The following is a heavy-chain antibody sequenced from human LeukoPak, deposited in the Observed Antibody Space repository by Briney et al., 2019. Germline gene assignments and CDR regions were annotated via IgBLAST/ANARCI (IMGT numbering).Heavy chain of an antibody. Sequence: GESLKISCKTSGYSFTTYWIGWVRQMPGTGLEWVGAIYPDDSDTRYSPSFQGQVVISADRSIRTAYLQWNTLKTSDTATYYCARQRGASGTINHFDPWGQGTLVTVSS. CDR1: GYSFTTYW. CDR3: ARQRGASGTINHFDP. J-gene: IGHJ5*02. D-gene: IGHD3-10*01. V-gene: IGHV5-51*01. CDR2: IYPDDSDT.